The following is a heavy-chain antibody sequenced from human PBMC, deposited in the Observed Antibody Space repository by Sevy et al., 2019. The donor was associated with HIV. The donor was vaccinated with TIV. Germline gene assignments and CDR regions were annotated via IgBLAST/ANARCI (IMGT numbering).Heavy chain of an antibody. J-gene: IGHJ3*02. Sequence: ASVKVSCKASGYTFTSYDINWVRQATGQGLEWMGWMNPNSGNTGYAQKFQGRVTMTRNTSISTAYMELGSLGSEDTAVYYCARAWRYYDSSGPPTGAFDIWGQGTMVTVSS. CDR1: GYTFTSYD. CDR3: ARAWRYYDSSGPPTGAFDI. V-gene: IGHV1-8*01. CDR2: MNPNSGNT. D-gene: IGHD3-22*01.